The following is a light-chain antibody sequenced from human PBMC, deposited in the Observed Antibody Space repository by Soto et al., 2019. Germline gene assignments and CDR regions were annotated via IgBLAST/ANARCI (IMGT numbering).Light chain of an antibody. Sequence: EIILTQSPASLSVSPGERATLSCRASQSVNNNLAWYQQKRGQAPRLLIYGASTRASDTPARFSGSGSGTEFTLTIASLQSEDFAFYYCQQYNHWPRMLSFGGGTKVDIK. CDR2: GAS. CDR1: QSVNNN. CDR3: QQYNHWPRMLS. V-gene: IGKV3-15*01. J-gene: IGKJ4*01.